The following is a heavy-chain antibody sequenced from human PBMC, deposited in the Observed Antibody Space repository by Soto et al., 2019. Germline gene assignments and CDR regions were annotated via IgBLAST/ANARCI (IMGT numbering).Heavy chain of an antibody. D-gene: IGHD3-22*01. V-gene: IGHV3-33*01. J-gene: IGHJ4*02. CDR3: ARVYDCTGYPRYYFDC. CDR1: GFTFSSYG. Sequence: QVQLVESGGGVVQPGRSLRLSCAASGFTFSSYGMHWVRQAPGKGLEWVAVIWYDGSNKYYADVVRGRFTISRDNSKNTMYLQMNGMGAEDTVVYYCARVYDCTGYPRYYFDCWGQGTLVTVSS. CDR2: IWYDGSNK.